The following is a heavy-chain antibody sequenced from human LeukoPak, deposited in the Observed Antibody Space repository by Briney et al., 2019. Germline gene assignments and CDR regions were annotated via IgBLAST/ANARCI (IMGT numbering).Heavy chain of an antibody. CDR3: AKGGAGYCSGGSCYLDY. CDR1: GFTFSSYG. Sequence: GRSLRLSCAASGFTFSSYGMHWVRQAPGKGLEWVAVISYDGSNKYYADSVKGRFTISRDNSKNTLYLQMNSLRAEDTAVCYCAKGGAGYCSGGSCYLDYWGQGTLVTVSS. J-gene: IGHJ4*02. D-gene: IGHD2-15*01. V-gene: IGHV3-30*18. CDR2: ISYDGSNK.